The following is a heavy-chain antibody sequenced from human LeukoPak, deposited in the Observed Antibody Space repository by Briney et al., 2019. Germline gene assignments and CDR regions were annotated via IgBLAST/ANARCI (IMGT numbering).Heavy chain of an antibody. D-gene: IGHD3-22*01. CDR2: INAGNGNT. CDR1: GYTFTSYA. V-gene: IGHV1-3*03. J-gene: IGHJ3*02. Sequence: ASVKVSCKASGYTFTSYAMHWVRQAPGQRLEWMGWINAGNGNTKYSQGFQGRVTITRDTSASTAYMELSSLRSEDMAVYYCARGPSDSSGYYYEGDAFDIWGQGTVVTVSS. CDR3: ARGPSDSSGYYYEGDAFDI.